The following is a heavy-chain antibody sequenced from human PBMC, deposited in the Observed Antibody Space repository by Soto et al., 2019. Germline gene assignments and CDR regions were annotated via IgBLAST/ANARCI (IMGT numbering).Heavy chain of an antibody. CDR3: AKDSSSWYWFDP. D-gene: IGHD6-13*01. CDR1: GFTFSSYA. J-gene: IGHJ5*02. V-gene: IGHV3-23*01. Sequence: GGSLRLSCAASGFTFSSYAMSWVRQAPGKGLEWVSAISGSGGSTYYADSVKGRFTTSRDNSKNTLYLQMNSLRAEDTAVYYCAKDSSSWYWFDPWGQGTLVTVSS. CDR2: ISGSGGST.